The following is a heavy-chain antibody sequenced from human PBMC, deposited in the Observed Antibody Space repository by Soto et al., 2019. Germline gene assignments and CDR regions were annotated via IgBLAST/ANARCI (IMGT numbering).Heavy chain of an antibody. Sequence: GVSVKPCSKASGDTLNSRSISWVRHAPGKGLEWMGWISAYNGNTNYAQKLQGRVTMTTDTSTSTAYMELRSLRSDDTAVYYCARDPPKDIVLMVYFDVWGQGTTVTVSS. J-gene: IGHJ6*02. CDR2: ISAYNGNT. D-gene: IGHD2-8*01. CDR3: ARDPPKDIVLMVYFDV. CDR1: GDTLNSRS. V-gene: IGHV1-18*01.